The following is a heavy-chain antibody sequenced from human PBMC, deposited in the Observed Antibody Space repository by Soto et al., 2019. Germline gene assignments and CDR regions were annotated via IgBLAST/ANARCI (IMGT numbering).Heavy chain of an antibody. CDR1: GGSFSGYY. Sequence: QVQLQQWGAGLLKPSETLALTCAVYGGSFSGYYWSWIRQPPGKGREWIGEINHSGSTNYNPSLKSRVTISVATSKNQCSLKLSSVTAADTAVYYCASSSGGYPDYWGQGTLVTVSS. D-gene: IGHD3-22*01. V-gene: IGHV4-34*01. CDR2: INHSGST. CDR3: ASSSGGYPDY. J-gene: IGHJ4*02.